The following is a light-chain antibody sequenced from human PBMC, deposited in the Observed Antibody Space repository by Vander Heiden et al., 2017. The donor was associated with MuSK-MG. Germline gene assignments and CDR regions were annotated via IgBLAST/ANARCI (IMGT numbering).Light chain of an antibody. J-gene: IGLJ3*02. CDR3: NSRDSSGNQWV. V-gene: IGLV3-19*01. Sequence: SSELTQDPAVSVALGQTVRITCQGDRLRSYYASWYQQKPGQAPVLVIYGKNNRPSGIPDRFSGSSSGNTASLTITGAQAEDEADDYCNSRDSSGNQWVFGGGTKLTVL. CDR2: GKN. CDR1: RLRSYY.